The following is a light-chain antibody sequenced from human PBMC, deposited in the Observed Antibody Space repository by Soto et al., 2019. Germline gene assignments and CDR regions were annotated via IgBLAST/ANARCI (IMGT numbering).Light chain of an antibody. CDR2: NNN. Sequence: QLVLTQPPSASGTPGQRVTIAWSGSSSNIGSTTVKWYQQLPGTAPKLLIYNNNQRPSGVPDRFSGSKSGTSVSLAISGLQSEDEADYYCAAWDDSLNGVVFGGGTNLTVL. J-gene: IGLJ3*02. CDR3: AAWDDSLNGVV. V-gene: IGLV1-44*01. CDR1: SSNIGSTT.